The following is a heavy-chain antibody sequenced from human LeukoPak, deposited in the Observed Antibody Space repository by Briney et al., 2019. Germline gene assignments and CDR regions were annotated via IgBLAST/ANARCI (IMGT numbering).Heavy chain of an antibody. D-gene: IGHD6-19*01. CDR1: GYSISGGYY. V-gene: IGHV4-38-2*01. CDR2: IYHSGST. Sequence: SETLSLTCAVSGYSISGGYYWGWIRQPPGKGLEWIGSIYHSGSTYYNPSLKSRVTISVDTSKNQFSLKLSSVTAADTAVYYCATYQRYSSGWYPFDYWGQGTLVTVSS. J-gene: IGHJ4*02. CDR3: ATYQRYSSGWYPFDY.